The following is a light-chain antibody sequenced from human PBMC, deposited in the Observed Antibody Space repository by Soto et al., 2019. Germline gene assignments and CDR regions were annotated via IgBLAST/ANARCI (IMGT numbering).Light chain of an antibody. J-gene: IGKJ5*01. V-gene: IGKV3-15*01. CDR1: HSVNSH. Sequence: IVMTQSPATLCVSPGERVTLSCRASHSVNSHVAWYQQKPGQAPRLLLYGASTRATGIPVRFSGSGFGTEFTLTISSLEPEDFAVYYCQQRSDWPSFGQGTRLEIK. CDR3: QQRSDWPS. CDR2: GAS.